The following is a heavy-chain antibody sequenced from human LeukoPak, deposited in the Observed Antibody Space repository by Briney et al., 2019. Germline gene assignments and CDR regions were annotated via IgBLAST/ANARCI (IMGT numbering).Heavy chain of an antibody. D-gene: IGHD3-3*01. Sequence: GGSLRLSCAASGFTFSSYWMSWVRQAPGKGLEWVANVKQDGSEKYYVGSVKGRFTISRDNAKNSLYLQMNSLRAEDTAVYYCARDWASYDFWSGYSGWFDPWGQGTLVTVSS. CDR1: GFTFSSYW. J-gene: IGHJ5*02. CDR3: ARDWASYDFWSGYSGWFDP. CDR2: VKQDGSEK. V-gene: IGHV3-7*01.